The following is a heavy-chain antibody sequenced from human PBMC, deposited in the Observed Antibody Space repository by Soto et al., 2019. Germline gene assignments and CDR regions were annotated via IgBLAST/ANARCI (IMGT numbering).Heavy chain of an antibody. V-gene: IGHV1-69*13. D-gene: IGHD5-18*01. CDR3: ARDTVDTAMVFDY. CDR1: GGTFSSYA. CDR2: IIPIFGTA. Sequence: AVKVSCKASGGTFSSYAISWVRQAPGQGLEWMGGIIPIFGTANYAQKFQGRVTITADESTSTAYMELSSLRSEDTAVYYCARDTVDTAMVFDYWGQGILVTVSS. J-gene: IGHJ4*02.